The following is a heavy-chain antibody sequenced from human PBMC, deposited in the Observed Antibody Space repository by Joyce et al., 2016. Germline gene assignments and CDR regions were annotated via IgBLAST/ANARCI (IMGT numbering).Heavy chain of an antibody. Sequence: QVQLVQSGAEVKKSGASVKVSCKASGYTFTGYYIHLVRQDPGQGLEWMGRCNRNTGGKNYAQKFQGRVTMSRDTSIRTAYMELSRLGYDDTAVYYCARGQPAIAARANWFDPWGQGTLVTVSS. CDR2: CNRNTGGK. D-gene: IGHD6-6*01. CDR1: GYTFTGYY. V-gene: IGHV1-2*06. CDR3: ARGQPAIAARANWFDP. J-gene: IGHJ5*02.